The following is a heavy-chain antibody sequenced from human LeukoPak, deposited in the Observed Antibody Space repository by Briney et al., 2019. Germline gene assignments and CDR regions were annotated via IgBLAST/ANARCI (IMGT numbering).Heavy chain of an antibody. CDR2: ISGSGGST. V-gene: IGHV3-23*01. J-gene: IGHJ4*02. D-gene: IGHD1-26*01. Sequence: GGSLRLSCAASGFTFSSYAMSWVRQAPGKGLEWVSAISGSGGSTYYADPVKGRFTISRDNSKNTLYLQMNSLRAEDTAVYYCAKDRSESYFYFDFWGQGTLVTVSS. CDR3: AKDRSESYFYFDF. CDR1: GFTFSSYA.